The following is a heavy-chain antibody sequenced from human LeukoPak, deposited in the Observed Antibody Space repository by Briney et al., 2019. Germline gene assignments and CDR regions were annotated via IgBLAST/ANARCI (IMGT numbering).Heavy chain of an antibody. V-gene: IGHV3-23*01. Sequence: GGSLRLSCAASGFTFSSYAMSWVRQAPGKGLEWVSAISGSGGSTCYEDSVKGRFTISRDNSKNTLYLQMNSLRAEDTAVYYCARQVGHCSVGNCYFDDWGQGTLVTVSS. CDR1: GFTFSSYA. CDR3: ARQVGHCSVGNCYFDD. CDR2: ISGSGGST. D-gene: IGHD2-15*01. J-gene: IGHJ4*02.